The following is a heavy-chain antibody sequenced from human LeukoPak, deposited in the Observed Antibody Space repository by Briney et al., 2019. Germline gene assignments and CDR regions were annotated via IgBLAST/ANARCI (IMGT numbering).Heavy chain of an antibody. Sequence: GGSLRLSCAASGFSFNRYAVAWVRQAPGKGLEWVSTISGSGGRTFFADSVKGRFTVSRDNSVFLQMNSLRAEDTAVYYCARGAPIDYWGQGTLVTVSS. CDR1: GFSFNRYA. CDR2: ISGSGGRT. CDR3: ARGAPIDY. V-gene: IGHV3-23*01. J-gene: IGHJ4*02.